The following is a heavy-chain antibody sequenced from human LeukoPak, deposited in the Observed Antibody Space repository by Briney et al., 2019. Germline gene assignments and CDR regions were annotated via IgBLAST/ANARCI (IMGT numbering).Heavy chain of an antibody. V-gene: IGHV3-7*03. CDR1: GFTFSSYW. Sequence: PGGSLRLSCAASGFTFSSYWMSWVRQAPGKGLEWVANIKQDGSEKYYVDSVKGRFTISRDNAKNSLCLQMNSLRAEDTAVYYCARDGRWFGELLFASYDYWGQGTLVTVSS. D-gene: IGHD3-10*01. CDR2: IKQDGSEK. CDR3: ARDGRWFGELLFASYDY. J-gene: IGHJ4*02.